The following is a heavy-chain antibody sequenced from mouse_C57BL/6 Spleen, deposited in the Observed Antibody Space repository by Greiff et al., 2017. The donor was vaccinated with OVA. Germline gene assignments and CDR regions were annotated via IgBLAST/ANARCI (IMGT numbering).Heavy chain of an antibody. J-gene: IGHJ3*01. CDR1: GYTFTSYW. CDR2: IDPSDSYT. CDR3: GADGAY. Sequence: VQLQQPGAELVKPGASVKLSCKASGYTFTSYWMQWVKQRPGQGLEWIGEIDPSDSYTNYNQKFKGKATLTVDTSSSTAYMQLSSLTSEDSAGYYCGADGAYWGQGTLVTVSA. V-gene: IGHV1-50*01.